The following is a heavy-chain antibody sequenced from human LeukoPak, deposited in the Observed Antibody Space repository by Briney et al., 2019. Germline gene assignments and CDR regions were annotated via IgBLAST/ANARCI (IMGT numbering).Heavy chain of an antibody. J-gene: IGHJ4*02. Sequence: GGSLRLSCAASGFTFSSYSMNWVRQAPGKGLEWVSYISSSSSTIYYADSVKGRFTISRDNAKNSLYLQMNSLRAEDTAVYYCARARSGSYPGPDYWAREPWSPSPQ. CDR3: ARARSGSYPGPDY. V-gene: IGHV3-48*04. D-gene: IGHD1-26*01. CDR2: ISSSSSTI. CDR1: GFTFSSYS.